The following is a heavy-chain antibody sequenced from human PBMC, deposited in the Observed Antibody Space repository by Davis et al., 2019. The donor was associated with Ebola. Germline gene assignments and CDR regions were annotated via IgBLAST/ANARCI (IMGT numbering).Heavy chain of an antibody. V-gene: IGHV1-2*02. J-gene: IGHJ6*02. CDR3: ARAKVDTAMLRISYYGMDV. CDR1: GYTFTGYY. D-gene: IGHD5-18*01. CDR2: INPNSGGT. Sequence: ASVKVSCKASGYTFTGYYMHWVRQAPGQGLEWMGWINPNSGGTNYAQKFQGRVTMTRDTSISTAYMELSRLRSDDTAVYYCARAKVDTAMLRISYYGMDVWGQGTTVTVSS.